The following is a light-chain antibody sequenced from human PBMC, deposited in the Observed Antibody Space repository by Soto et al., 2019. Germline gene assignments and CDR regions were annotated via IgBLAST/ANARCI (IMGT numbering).Light chain of an antibody. CDR2: DAS. V-gene: IGKV1D-13*01. CDR1: QGISSA. CDR3: QQFDDYPFT. J-gene: IGKJ3*01. Sequence: IQVTQSPSSLSAYVGESVSITCRSSQGISSALAWYQQKPGRAPKLLLHDASSLEGGVPSRFSGSRSGTDFTLTVSSLQPEDFATSYCQQFDDYPFTFGPGTKVYI.